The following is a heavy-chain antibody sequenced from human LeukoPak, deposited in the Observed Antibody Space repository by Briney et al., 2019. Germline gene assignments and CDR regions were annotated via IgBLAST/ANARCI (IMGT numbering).Heavy chain of an antibody. V-gene: IGHV3-53*01. CDR2: IYSGGDT. CDR3: AAAEGNYYFDY. D-gene: IGHD1-7*01. J-gene: IGHJ4*02. CDR1: GFRVSIKY. Sequence: PGGSLRLSCAASGFRVSIKYMSWVRQAPGKGLEWVSVIYSGGDTYYADSVKGRFTSSRDNSKNTPYLQMSSLRAEDTAVYYCAAAEGNYYFDYWGQGTLVTVSS.